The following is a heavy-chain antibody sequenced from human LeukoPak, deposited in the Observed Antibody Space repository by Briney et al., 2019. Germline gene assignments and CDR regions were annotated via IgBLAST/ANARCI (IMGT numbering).Heavy chain of an antibody. CDR1: GFTFDDYA. D-gene: IGHD2-21*02. Sequence: GGSLRLSCAASGFTFDDYAMHWVRQAPGKGLEWVSLISWDGGSTYYADSVKGRFTISRDNSKNSLYLQMNSLRAEDTALYYCAKAAYCGGDCYPEEYYFYYWGQGTLVNVSS. CDR2: ISWDGGST. J-gene: IGHJ4*02. V-gene: IGHV3-43D*04. CDR3: AKAAYCGGDCYPEEYYFYY.